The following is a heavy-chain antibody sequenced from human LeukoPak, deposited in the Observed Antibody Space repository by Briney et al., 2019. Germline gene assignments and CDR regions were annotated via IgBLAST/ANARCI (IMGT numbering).Heavy chain of an antibody. D-gene: IGHD3-22*01. Sequence: PSQTLSLTCTVSGGSISSGGYYWSWLRHPPGKGLEWIGEINHSGSTNYNPSLKSRVTISVDTSKNQFSLKLSSVTAADTAVYYCARGTYYYDSSGYFGPLGMDVWGQGTTVTVSS. CDR1: GGSISSGGYY. V-gene: IGHV4-30-2*01. CDR2: INHSGST. J-gene: IGHJ6*02. CDR3: ARGTYYYDSSGYFGPLGMDV.